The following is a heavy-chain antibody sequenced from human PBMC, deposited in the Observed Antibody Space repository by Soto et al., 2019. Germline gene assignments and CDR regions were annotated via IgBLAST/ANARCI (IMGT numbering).Heavy chain of an antibody. J-gene: IGHJ4*02. D-gene: IGHD4-17*01. CDR2: IYWDGDE. Sequence: QITLRESGPALVRPAQTLTLTCTFSGFSLTSHHMGVAWIRQPPGKAMEWLALIYWDGDERFNPSLKDRLAISKDTSKNQVVLTMTNMGPLDTATYFCAHAGDYDLLSFDHWGPGTLVTVSS. CDR3: AHAGDYDLLSFDH. CDR1: GFSLTSHHMG. V-gene: IGHV2-5*02.